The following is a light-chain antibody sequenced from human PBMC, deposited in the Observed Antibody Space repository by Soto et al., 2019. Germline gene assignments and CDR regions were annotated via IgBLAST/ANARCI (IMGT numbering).Light chain of an antibody. V-gene: IGKV1D-12*01. CDR2: AAS. CDR3: QQANSFPLS. Sequence: DIQMTQSPSSLSASVGDRITISWLANESVGSWLSWYQQKPGKAPKLLIYAASTLPSGVPSRFSGSRSGTVFSLTVSSLQPEDFATYYCQQANSFPLSFGGGTKVDIK. J-gene: IGKJ4*01. CDR1: ESVGSW.